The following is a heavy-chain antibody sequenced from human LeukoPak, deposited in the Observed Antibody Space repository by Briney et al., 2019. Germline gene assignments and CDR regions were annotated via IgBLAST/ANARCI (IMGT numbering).Heavy chain of an antibody. CDR3: ARTRTGFNVVDY. D-gene: IGHD3/OR15-3a*01. V-gene: IGHV3-23*03. J-gene: IGHJ4*02. Sequence: GGSLRLSCAASGFTFSSYAMSWVRQAPGKGLEWVSVIYDGGYARYAASVKGRFIISRDSSKNTLYLQMNSLRAEDTAVYYCARTRTGFNVVDYWGQGTLVTVSS. CDR1: GFTFSSYA. CDR2: IYDGGYA.